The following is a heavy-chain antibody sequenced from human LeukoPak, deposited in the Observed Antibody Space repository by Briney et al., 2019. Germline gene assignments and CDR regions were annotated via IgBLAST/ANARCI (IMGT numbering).Heavy chain of an antibody. CDR1: GFTFSSYW. D-gene: IGHD1-1*01. J-gene: IGHJ4*02. CDR2: IKYDGNEE. Sequence: GGCLRLSCAASGFTFSSYWMSWMRQAPGKGLEWVANIKYDGNEEYYVDSVKGRFTISRDNAKNSLYLQLNRLRVEDTAVYYCKSGGAAPGSFDYWGQGTLITVSP. V-gene: IGHV3-7*01. CDR3: KSGGAAPGSFDY.